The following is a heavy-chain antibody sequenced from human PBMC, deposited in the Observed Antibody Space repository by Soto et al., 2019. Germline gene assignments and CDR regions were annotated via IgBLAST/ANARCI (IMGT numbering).Heavy chain of an antibody. D-gene: IGHD2-2*01. J-gene: IGHJ4*02. CDR1: GYTFSSYG. Sequence: VSVKVSRKASGYTFSSYGVSWLRQAPGQGLEWMGWISAYNGNTKYAQKLQDRVTMTTDTSTSTAYLALRSLRSDDTAVYYCARDRTAPDQIVVVPAAFDYWGQGTLVTVSS. CDR2: ISAYNGNT. CDR3: ARDRTAPDQIVVVPAAFDY. V-gene: IGHV1-18*04.